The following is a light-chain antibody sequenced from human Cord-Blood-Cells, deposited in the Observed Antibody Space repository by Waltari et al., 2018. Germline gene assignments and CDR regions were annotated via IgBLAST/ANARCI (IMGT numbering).Light chain of an antibody. CDR3: QSYDSSLSGSV. V-gene: IGLV1-40*01. J-gene: IGLJ3*02. CDR1: SSNIGAGYD. Sequence: QSVLTPPPSVSGAPGQRVNISCTGSSSNIGAGYDVTWYQQLPGTAPKLLIYGNSNRPSGVPDRFSGYKSGTSASLAITGLQAEDEADYYCQSYDSSLSGSVFGGGTKLTVL. CDR2: GNS.